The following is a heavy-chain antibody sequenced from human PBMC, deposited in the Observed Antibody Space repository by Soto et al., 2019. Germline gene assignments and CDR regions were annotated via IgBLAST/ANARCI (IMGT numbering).Heavy chain of an antibody. D-gene: IGHD2-8*01. J-gene: IGHJ4*02. CDR1: GFTFSSYS. CDR2: ISSSSSYI. V-gene: IGHV3-21*01. Sequence: GGSLRLSCAASGFTFSSYSMNWVRQAPGKGLEWVSSISSSSSYIYYADSVKGRFTISRDNAKNSRYLQMNSLRAEDTAVYYCARGVSNWRRVYFDYWGQGTLVTVSS. CDR3: ARGVSNWRRVYFDY.